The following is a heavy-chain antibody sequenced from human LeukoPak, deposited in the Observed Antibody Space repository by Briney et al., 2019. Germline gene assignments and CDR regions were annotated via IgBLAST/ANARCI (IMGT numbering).Heavy chain of an antibody. Sequence: SETLSLTCTVSGGSISSSSYYWGWIRQPPGKGLEWIGSIDYSGSTYYNPSLKSRVTMSVDTSKNQFSLKLSSLTAADTAVYYCARPPGIAAAWFDPWGQGTLVTVSS. V-gene: IGHV4-39*01. CDR1: GGSISSSSYY. CDR2: IDYSGST. J-gene: IGHJ5*02. D-gene: IGHD6-13*01. CDR3: ARPPGIAAAWFDP.